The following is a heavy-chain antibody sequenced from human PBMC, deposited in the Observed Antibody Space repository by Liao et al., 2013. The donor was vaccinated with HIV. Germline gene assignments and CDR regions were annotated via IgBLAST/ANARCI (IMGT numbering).Heavy chain of an antibody. CDR2: IYGSGTT. CDR1: GGSISSYY. V-gene: IGHV4-4*07. D-gene: IGHD6-13*01. Sequence: QVQLQESGPGLVKPSETLSLTCTVSGGSISSYYWSWIRQPAGKGLEWIGRIYGSGTTMYNPSLKSRLTMSLDTSKNQFSLKLSSVTAADTAVYYCARGGAIWYSVGVFDYWGQGTVVTVSS. CDR3: ARGGAIWYSVGVFDY. J-gene: IGHJ4*02.